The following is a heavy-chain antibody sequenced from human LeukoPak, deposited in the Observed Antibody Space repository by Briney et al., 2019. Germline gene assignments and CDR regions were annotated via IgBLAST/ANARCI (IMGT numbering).Heavy chain of an antibody. D-gene: IGHD2-2*01. V-gene: IGHV3-66*01. J-gene: IGHJ3*02. Sequence: PGGSLRLSCAASEFSVGSNYMTWVRQAPGKGLEWVSLIYSGGSTYYADSVKGRFTISRDNSKNTLYLQMNSLRAEDTAVYYCARYQTGGHDAFDIWGQGTMVTVSS. CDR1: EFSVGSNY. CDR2: IYSGGST. CDR3: ARYQTGGHDAFDI.